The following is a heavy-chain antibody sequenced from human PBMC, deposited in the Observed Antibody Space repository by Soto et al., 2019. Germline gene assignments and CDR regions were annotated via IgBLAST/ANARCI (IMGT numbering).Heavy chain of an antibody. Sequence: QVQLQESGPGLVKPSGTLSLTCAVSSGSISSSNWWSWVRQPPGKGLEWIGEIYHSGSTNYNPSLKSRVTISVDKSKNQSSLTLSSVTAADTAVYYCARASQSRHYYYYMDVWGKGTTVTVSS. CDR1: SGSISSSNW. D-gene: IGHD6-13*01. CDR3: ARASQSRHYYYYMDV. J-gene: IGHJ6*03. CDR2: IYHSGST. V-gene: IGHV4-4*02.